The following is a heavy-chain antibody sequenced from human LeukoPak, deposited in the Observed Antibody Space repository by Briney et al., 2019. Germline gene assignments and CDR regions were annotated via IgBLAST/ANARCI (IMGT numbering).Heavy chain of an antibody. V-gene: IGHV1-18*01. CDR2: ISAYNGII. Sequence: ASVKVSCKASGYTFTSYDINWVRQAPGQGLEWMGWISAYNGIIYYAQKLQGRVTMTTDTSTSTAYMELRSLRSDDTAVYYCARRGLSNHYYPNDYWGQGTLVTVSS. CDR3: ARRGLSNHYYPNDY. CDR1: GYTFTSYD. J-gene: IGHJ4*02. D-gene: IGHD3-22*01.